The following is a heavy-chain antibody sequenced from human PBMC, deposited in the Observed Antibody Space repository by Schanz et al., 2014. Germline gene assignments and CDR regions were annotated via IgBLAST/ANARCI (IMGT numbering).Heavy chain of an antibody. CDR2: ISTTGSTI. CDR1: GFSFSSYA. J-gene: IGHJ4*02. D-gene: IGHD3-10*01. Sequence: EVHLLDSGGGLVQPGGSLRLSCAASGFSFSSYAMGWVRQARGKGLEWVSYISTTGSTIYYADSVRGRFTISRDNAKNSLYLQMNSLRAEDTAVYHCVSSGSYSSYAFWGQGTLVTVSS. CDR3: VSSGSYSSYAF. V-gene: IGHV3-48*01.